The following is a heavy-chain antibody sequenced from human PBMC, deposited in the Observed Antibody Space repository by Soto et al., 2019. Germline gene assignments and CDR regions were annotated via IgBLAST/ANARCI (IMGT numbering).Heavy chain of an antibody. V-gene: IGHV3-11*06. J-gene: IGHJ4*02. Sequence: QVQVVESGGGLVKPGGSLRLSCAASGFTFSDYYMTWIRQAPGKGLEWVSYISSSVSYTNYADSVKGRFTISRDNAKNSVYLQMNSLGAEEPAVYYCAKASGRVTKRFDSWGQGTLVTVSS. CDR1: GFTFSDYY. D-gene: IGHD4-17*01. CDR2: ISSSVSYT. CDR3: AKASGRVTKRFDS.